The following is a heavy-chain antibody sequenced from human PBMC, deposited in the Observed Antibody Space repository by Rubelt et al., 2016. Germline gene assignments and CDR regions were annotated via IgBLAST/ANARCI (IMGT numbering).Heavy chain of an antibody. CDR3: RGIVGRPAYHYGMDV. CDR1: AFNLGDYA. D-gene: IGHD2-15*01. V-gene: IGHV3-49*04. Sequence: EVQLVESGGGLVQPGRSLRLSCTASAFNLGDYAMSWVRQAPGKGLEWVGFIRSKAYGGTTEYAASVKGRFTISSDDSKSIAYLQWNSLKTEDTAVYYCRGIVGRPAYHYGMDVWGQGTTVTVSS. J-gene: IGHJ6*02. CDR2: IRSKAYGGTT.